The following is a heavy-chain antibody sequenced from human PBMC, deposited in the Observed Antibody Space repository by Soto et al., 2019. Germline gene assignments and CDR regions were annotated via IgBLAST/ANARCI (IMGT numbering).Heavy chain of an antibody. CDR1: GGSISSGGYY. V-gene: IGHV4-31*03. CDR3: ARTTTATPNYYMDV. D-gene: IGHD4-17*01. CDR2: IYYSGST. Sequence: TSETLSLTCTVSGGSISSGGYYWSWIRQHPGKGLEWIGYIYYSGSTYYNPSLKSRVTISVDTSKNQFSLKLSSVTAADTAVYYCARTTTATPNYYMDVWGKGTTVTVSS. J-gene: IGHJ6*03.